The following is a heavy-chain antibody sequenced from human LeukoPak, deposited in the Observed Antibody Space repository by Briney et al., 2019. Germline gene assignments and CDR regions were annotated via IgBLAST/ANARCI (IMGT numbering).Heavy chain of an antibody. Sequence: PSETLSLTCTVSGGSISSSSYYWGWIRQPPGKGLEWIGSIYYSGSTYYNPSLKSRVTISVDTSKNQFSLKLSSVTAADTAVYYCARESAAAVGAFDIWGQGTMVTVSS. J-gene: IGHJ3*02. CDR2: IYYSGST. CDR1: GGSISSSSYY. D-gene: IGHD6-13*01. V-gene: IGHV4-39*07. CDR3: ARESAAAVGAFDI.